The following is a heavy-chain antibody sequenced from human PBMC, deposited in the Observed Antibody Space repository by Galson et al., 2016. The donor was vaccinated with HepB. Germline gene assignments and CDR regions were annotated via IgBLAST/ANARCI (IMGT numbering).Heavy chain of an antibody. Sequence: ETLSLTCTVSGGSVSSATYYWTWIRQPPGKGLEWLGYIYNSGNTNYNPSLKSRVTISTDTSKNQFSLKLTSVTAADTAVYYCARTGRDSASSRWSQGTLVTVSS. V-gene: IGHV4-61*01. J-gene: IGHJ4*02. CDR2: IYNSGNT. D-gene: IGHD6-6*01. CDR3: ARTGRDSASSR. CDR1: GGSVSSATYY.